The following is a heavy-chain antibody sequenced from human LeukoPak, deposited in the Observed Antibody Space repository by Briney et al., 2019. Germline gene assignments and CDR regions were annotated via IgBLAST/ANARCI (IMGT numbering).Heavy chain of an antibody. CDR2: ISSSSSYI. D-gene: IGHD3-10*01. J-gene: IGHJ4*02. Sequence: GGSLRLSCAASGFTFSSYSMNWVRQAPGKGLEWVSSISSSSSYIYYADSVKGRFTISRDNAKNSLYLQMNSLRAEDTAVYYCASDGSGSYQGNYWGQGTLVTVSS. CDR1: GFTFSSYS. V-gene: IGHV3-21*04. CDR3: ASDGSGSYQGNY.